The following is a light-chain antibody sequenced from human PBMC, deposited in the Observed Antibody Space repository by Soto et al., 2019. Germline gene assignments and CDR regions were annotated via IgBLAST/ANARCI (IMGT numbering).Light chain of an antibody. CDR2: AAS. J-gene: IGKJ1*01. CDR1: QGTSSY. V-gene: IGKV1-8*01. Sequence: ALRMTQSPFSLSASTGDRVTITCRASQGTSSYLAWYQQKPGKAPKLLIYAASTLQSGVPSRFSGSGSGTDLTITISCLQSEDCATYDCQQANSYPWTFGQGTKVEI. CDR3: QQANSYPWT.